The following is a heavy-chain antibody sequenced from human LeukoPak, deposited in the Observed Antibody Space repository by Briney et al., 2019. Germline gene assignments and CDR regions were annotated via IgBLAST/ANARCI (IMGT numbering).Heavy chain of an antibody. D-gene: IGHD4-17*01. Sequence: GGSLRLSCAASGFTFSSYAMNWVRQAPGKGLEWISDISCSGGSTFYADFVKGRFTISRDNSKSTLNLQMNSLRAEDTAVYYCARPRTTVTTAFDYWGQGTLVTVSS. CDR1: GFTFSSYA. CDR3: ARPRTTVTTAFDY. CDR2: ISCSGGST. V-gene: IGHV3-23*01. J-gene: IGHJ4*02.